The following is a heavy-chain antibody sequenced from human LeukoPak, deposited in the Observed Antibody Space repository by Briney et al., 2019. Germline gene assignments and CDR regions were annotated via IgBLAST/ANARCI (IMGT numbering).Heavy chain of an antibody. CDR3: ARGRDDILTGLYYFDY. Sequence: SETLSLTCAVYGGSFSGYYWSWIRQPPGKGLEWIGEINHSGSTNYNPSLKSRVTISVDTSKNQFSLKLSFVTAADTAVYYCARGRDDILTGLYYFDYWGQGTLVTVSS. J-gene: IGHJ4*02. V-gene: IGHV4-34*01. CDR1: GGSFSGYY. D-gene: IGHD3-9*01. CDR2: INHSGST.